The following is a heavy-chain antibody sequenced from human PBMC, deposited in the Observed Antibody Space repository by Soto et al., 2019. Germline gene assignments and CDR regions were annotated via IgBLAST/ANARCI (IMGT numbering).Heavy chain of an antibody. Sequence: ASVKVSCKASGYTFTSYYMHWVRQAPGQGLEWMGIINPSGGSTSYAQKFQGRVTITADKSTSTAYMELSSLRSEDTAVYYCARDPYSSGSTDAFDIWGQGTMVTVSS. J-gene: IGHJ3*02. V-gene: IGHV1-46*01. CDR3: ARDPYSSGSTDAFDI. CDR2: INPSGGST. D-gene: IGHD6-19*01. CDR1: GYTFTSYY.